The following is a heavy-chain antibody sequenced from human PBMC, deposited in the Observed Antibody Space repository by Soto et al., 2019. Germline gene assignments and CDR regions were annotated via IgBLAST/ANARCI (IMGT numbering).Heavy chain of an antibody. CDR3: TRGPRPISTGTGAY. D-gene: IGHD3-10*01. CDR2: IYNDGTYS. V-gene: IGHV3-74*01. CDR1: GFIFKMYW. Sequence: EVQLVESGGGLVPPGGSVRLSCAASGFIFKMYWMHWVRQSPGKGLVWISRIYNDGTYSDYADSVRGRFTISRDNVNDTLYLQMNKLRAEDLGMYYCTRGPRPISTGTGAYWGQGTQVTVSS. J-gene: IGHJ4*02.